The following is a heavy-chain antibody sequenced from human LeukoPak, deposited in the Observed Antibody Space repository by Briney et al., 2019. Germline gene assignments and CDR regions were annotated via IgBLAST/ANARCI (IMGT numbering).Heavy chain of an antibody. D-gene: IGHD6-13*01. J-gene: IGHJ5*02. V-gene: IGHV3-21*01. CDR1: GFTFSSYA. CDR2: ISSSSSYI. CDR3: ARGELSYSSSWYLTGWFDP. Sequence: GGSLRLSCAASGFTFSSYAMSWVRQAPGKGLEWVSSISSSSSYIYYADSVKGRFTISRDNAKNSLYLQMNSLRAEDTAVYYCARGELSYSSSWYLTGWFDPWGQGTLVTVSS.